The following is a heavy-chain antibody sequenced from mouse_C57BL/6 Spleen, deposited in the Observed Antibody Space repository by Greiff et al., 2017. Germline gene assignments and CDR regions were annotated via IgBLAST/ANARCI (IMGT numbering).Heavy chain of an antibody. CDR3: ARPTYYYGVATGYFDV. D-gene: IGHD1-1*01. CDR1: GFTFSDYG. V-gene: IGHV5-17*01. CDR2: ISSGSSTI. J-gene: IGHJ1*03. Sequence: VQLKESGGGLVKPGGSLKLSCAASGFTFSDYGMHWVRQAPEKGLEWVAYISSGSSTIYYADTVKGRFTISRDNANNNLFLQMTSLRSEDTAMYYCARPTYYYGVATGYFDVWGTGTTVTVSS.